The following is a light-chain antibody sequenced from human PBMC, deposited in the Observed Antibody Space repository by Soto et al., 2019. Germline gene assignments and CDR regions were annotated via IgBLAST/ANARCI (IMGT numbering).Light chain of an antibody. CDR3: QHYTNWPLT. J-gene: IGKJ4*01. CDR1: HCFDSR. Sequence: EIVMTQSPATLSMSPGERATLYCRACHCFDSRLAWYQQKPGQSPRLLIYDASTRATGLPARFSGSGSGTEFTLTISSLQSEDFAVYYCQHYTNWPLTFGGGTKV. CDR2: DAS. V-gene: IGKV3-15*01.